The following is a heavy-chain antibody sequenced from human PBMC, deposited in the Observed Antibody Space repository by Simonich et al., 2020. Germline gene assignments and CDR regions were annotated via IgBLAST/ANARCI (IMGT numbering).Heavy chain of an antibody. Sequence: QVQLVQSGAEVKKPGASVKVSCKASGYTFTSYDITWVRKATGQGLEWMGWMNPNSGNTGYAQKFQGRVTITRTTSISTAYMERSSLRSEDTAVYYGARGRVGMARGYVDYWGQGTLVTVSS. V-gene: IGHV1-8*03. CDR2: MNPNSGNT. D-gene: IGHD1-26*01. CDR1: GYTFTSYD. CDR3: ARGRVGMARGYVDY. J-gene: IGHJ4*02.